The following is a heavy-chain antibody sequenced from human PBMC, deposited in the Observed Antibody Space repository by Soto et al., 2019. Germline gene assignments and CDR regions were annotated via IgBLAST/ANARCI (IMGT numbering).Heavy chain of an antibody. CDR2: IYPGDHET. CDR3: ARSPRSSPYFDY. J-gene: IGHJ4*02. CDR1: GYTFSNFW. D-gene: IGHD6-13*01. V-gene: IGHV5-51*01. Sequence: GASLKISGQSSGYTFSNFWIGWVRQLPGKGLEWMGIIYPGDHETRYSPSFHGKVTISADRSINTAYLQWNSLEASDTAFYFCARSPRSSPYFDYWGQGALVTVSS.